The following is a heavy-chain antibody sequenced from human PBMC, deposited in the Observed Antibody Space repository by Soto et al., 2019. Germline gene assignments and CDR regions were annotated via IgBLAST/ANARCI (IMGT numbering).Heavy chain of an antibody. D-gene: IGHD6-13*01. J-gene: IGHJ2*01. CDR2: VYHSGNT. V-gene: IGHV4-59*01. CDR3: ARSDESSSWSPHPFWFFDL. CDR1: GDSTGDYF. Sequence: SETLSLTCTVSGDSTGDYFWNWLRQPPGKGLEWIGYVYHSGNTNYNPSLKSRVTMSMDMSKSQISLELRSVTAADTGVYYCARSDESSSWSPHPFWFFDLWGRGNLVT.